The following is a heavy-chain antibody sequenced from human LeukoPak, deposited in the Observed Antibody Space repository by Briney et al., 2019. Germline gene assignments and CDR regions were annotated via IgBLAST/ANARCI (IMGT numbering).Heavy chain of an antibody. D-gene: IGHD5-24*01. CDR1: GGSIGSYY. J-gene: IGHJ4*02. CDR2: IYYSGST. CDR3: AGGRRDAYNYNY. V-gene: IGHV4-59*01. Sequence: SETLSLTCTVSGGSIGSYYWSWIRQPPGKGLEWIGYIYYSGSTIYNPSLKSRVTISVDTSKNQFSLKLSSVTAADTAVYYCAGGRRDAYNYNYWGQGTLVTVSS.